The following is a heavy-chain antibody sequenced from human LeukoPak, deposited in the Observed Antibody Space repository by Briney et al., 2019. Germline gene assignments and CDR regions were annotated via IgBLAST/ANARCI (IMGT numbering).Heavy chain of an antibody. CDR2: ISSSSNYI. Sequence: GGSLRLSCSASGFTFSSYSMNWVRQAPGKGLQWVSSISSSSNYIYYADSVKGRFTISRDNAKNSLYLQMNSLRAEDTAVYYCARGITGTNWFDPWGQGTLVTVSS. V-gene: IGHV3-21*01. CDR1: GFTFSSYS. CDR3: ARGITGTNWFDP. D-gene: IGHD1-7*01. J-gene: IGHJ5*02.